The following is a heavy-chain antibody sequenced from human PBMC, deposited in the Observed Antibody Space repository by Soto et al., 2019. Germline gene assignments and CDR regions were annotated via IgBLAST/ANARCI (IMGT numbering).Heavy chain of an antibody. CDR1: GGSFSSYA. V-gene: IGHV1-69*06. CDR3: ARDLAKPGPRVSFYALDV. Sequence: QVQLVQSGAAVKKPGSSVTVSCKASGGSFSSYAISWVRQAPGQGLEWMGGIVPFFGTANYAQKFQARVTITADKATSTSYIELSNLRSEDTSVYYCARDLAKPGPRVSFYALDVWGQGTTVTVSS. D-gene: IGHD2-8*02. J-gene: IGHJ6*02. CDR2: IVPFFGTA.